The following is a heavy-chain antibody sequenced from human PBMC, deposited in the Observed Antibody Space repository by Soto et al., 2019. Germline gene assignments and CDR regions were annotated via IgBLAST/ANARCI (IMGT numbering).Heavy chain of an antibody. CDR3: ASGLSVVFDY. D-gene: IGHD6-19*01. J-gene: IGHJ4*02. Sequence: PGGSLRLSCTASGFTFNKYAMSWVRQAPGKGLEWVSAITDSGAASHYADSVKGRFTVSRDNSKNTLYLQMNSLRADDTAVYYCASGLSVVFDYWGKGTLGTVSS. CDR2: ITDSGAAS. CDR1: GFTFNKYA. V-gene: IGHV3-23*01.